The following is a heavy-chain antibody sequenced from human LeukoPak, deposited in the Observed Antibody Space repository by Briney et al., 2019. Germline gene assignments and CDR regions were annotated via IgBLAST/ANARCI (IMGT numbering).Heavy chain of an antibody. CDR3: ARTSFLYYYGSSGYQDY. J-gene: IGHJ4*02. CDR1: GFTFSSYA. CDR2: ISYDGSNK. Sequence: PGGSLRLSCAASGFTFSSYAMHWVRQAPGKGLEWVAVISYDGSNKYYADSVKGRFTISRDNSKNTLYLQMNSLRAEDTAVYYCARTSFLYYYGSSGYQDYWGQGTLVTVSS. D-gene: IGHD3-22*01. V-gene: IGHV3-30*04.